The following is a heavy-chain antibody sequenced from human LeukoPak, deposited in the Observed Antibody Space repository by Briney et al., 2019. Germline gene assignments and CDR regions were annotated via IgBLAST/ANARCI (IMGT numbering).Heavy chain of an antibody. CDR3: ATGYDYVWGSPTSFDY. CDR2: IIPIFGTA. J-gene: IGHJ4*02. D-gene: IGHD3-16*01. CDR1: GGTFSSYA. V-gene: IGHV1-69*13. Sequence: SVKVSCKASGGTFSSYAISWVRQAPGQGLEWMGGIIPIFGTANYAQKFQGGVTITADESTSTAYMELSSLRSEDTAVYYCATGYDYVWGSPTSFDYWGQGTLVTVSS.